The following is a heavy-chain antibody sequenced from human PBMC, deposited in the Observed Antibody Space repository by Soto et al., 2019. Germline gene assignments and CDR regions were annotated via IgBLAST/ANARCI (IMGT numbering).Heavy chain of an antibody. V-gene: IGHV4-34*01. D-gene: IGHD1-1*01. J-gene: IGHJ4*02. CDR3: TRGSGIVALPGELEDVNYDF. CDR1: GQSFSGHC. CDR2: ISESGST. Sequence: QVPLQQWGAGLVKPSETLSLSCAVYGQSFSGHCWAWIRQPPGKRLEWIGDISESGSTYYNPSLKSRVTISTGTSKNQFSLKLNSVTAADTAAYFCTRGSGIVALPGELEDVNYDFWGQGTLVNVSS.